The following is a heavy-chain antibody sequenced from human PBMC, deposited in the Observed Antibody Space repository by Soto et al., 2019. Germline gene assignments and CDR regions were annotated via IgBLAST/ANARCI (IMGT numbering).Heavy chain of an antibody. J-gene: IGHJ4*02. Sequence: GYRVSSDSAAWNWIRQTPSRGLEWLGRTYYRSKWYINHAVSVKSRITVNPDTSKNQFSLQLNSVTPEDTAVYYCGREMGGYYDSSGPTTLWGQGTLVTVSS. V-gene: IGHV6-1*01. CDR1: GYRVSSDSAA. CDR3: GREMGGYYDSSGPTTL. D-gene: IGHD3-22*01. CDR2: TYYRSKWYI.